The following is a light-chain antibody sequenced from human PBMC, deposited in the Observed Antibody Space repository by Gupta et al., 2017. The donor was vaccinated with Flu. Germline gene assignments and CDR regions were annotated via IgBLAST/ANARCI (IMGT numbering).Light chain of an antibody. CDR1: QSVSSSY. V-gene: IGKV3-20*01. CDR3: QQYGSSPLIN. Sequence: IVLTQSPGTLSLSPGERATLSCRASQSVSSSYLAWYQQKPGQAPRLLIYGASSRATGIPDRFSGSRSGTDFTLTIRSLEPEDFAVYYCQQYGSSPLINFGQGTRLEIK. CDR2: GAS. J-gene: IGKJ5*01.